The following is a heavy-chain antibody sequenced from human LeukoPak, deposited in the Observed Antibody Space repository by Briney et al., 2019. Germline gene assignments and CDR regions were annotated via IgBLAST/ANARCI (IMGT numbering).Heavy chain of an antibody. Sequence: KSGGSLRLSCAASGFTFSSYSMNWVRQAPGKVLEWVSSISSSSSYIYYADSVKGRFTISRDNAKNSLYLQMNSLRAEDTAVYYCARSSRGGSGITMVRGVIMRPMDVWGKGTTVTVSS. J-gene: IGHJ6*03. CDR2: ISSSSSYI. V-gene: IGHV3-21*01. CDR1: GFTFSSYS. CDR3: ARSSRGGSGITMVRGVIMRPMDV. D-gene: IGHD3-10*01.